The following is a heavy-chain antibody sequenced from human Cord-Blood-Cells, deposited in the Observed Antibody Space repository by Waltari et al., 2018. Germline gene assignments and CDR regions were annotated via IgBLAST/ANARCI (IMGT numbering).Heavy chain of an antibody. Sequence: VQLVQSGPAVTKPGSSVTVSCTASGGTFSSHAIHWGRQAPGQGLEWMGGIIPILGIANYAQKFQGRVTITADKSTSTAYMELSRLRFEDTAVYYCARGGNWNDFDYWGQGALVTVSS. V-gene: IGHV1-69*10. J-gene: IGHJ4*02. CDR1: GGTFSSHA. D-gene: IGHD1-20*01. CDR2: IIPILGIA. CDR3: ARGGNWNDFDY.